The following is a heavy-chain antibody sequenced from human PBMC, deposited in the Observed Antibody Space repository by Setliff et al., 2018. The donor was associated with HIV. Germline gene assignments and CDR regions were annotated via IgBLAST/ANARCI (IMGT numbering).Heavy chain of an antibody. CDR2: ISSSSGTI. V-gene: IGHV3-48*01. CDR1: GFTFTNAW. Sequence: PGGSLRLSCVVSGFTFTNAWMNWVRKAPGKGLEWVSYISSSSGTIYYAPSMKCRFTISRDNAKNSLDLQMISLRPEDTAVYYCVKDNQLAVAAHDLLTRRFAMDYWGQGTLVTVSS. J-gene: IGHJ4*02. D-gene: IGHD6-19*01. CDR3: VKDNQLAVAAHDLLTRRFAMDY.